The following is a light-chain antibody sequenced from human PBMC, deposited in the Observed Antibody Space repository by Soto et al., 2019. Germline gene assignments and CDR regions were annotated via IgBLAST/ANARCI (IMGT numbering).Light chain of an antibody. V-gene: IGLV1-40*01. CDR2: GNS. J-gene: IGLJ2*01. CDR1: SSNIGAGYD. CDR3: HSYVSSPSPVV. Sequence: QSVLTQPPSVSGAPGQRVTISCTGSSSNIGAGYDVPWYQQLPGTAPKLLIYGNSNRPSGVPDRFSGSKSGTSASLAIPGLQAEAEADYSCHSYVSSPSPVVFGGGTKLTVL.